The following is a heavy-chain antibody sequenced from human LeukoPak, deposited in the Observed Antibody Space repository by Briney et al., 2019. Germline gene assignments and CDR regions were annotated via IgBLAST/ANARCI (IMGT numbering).Heavy chain of an antibody. D-gene: IGHD3-3*01. Sequence: SETLSLTCAVYGGSFSGYYWSWIRQPPGKGLEWIGEINHSGSTNYNPSLKSRVTISVDTSKNQFSLKLSSVTAADTAVYYCARGQRVDFWSGYYPDYWGQGTLVTVSS. J-gene: IGHJ4*02. V-gene: IGHV4-34*01. CDR2: INHSGST. CDR3: ARGQRVDFWSGYYPDY. CDR1: GGSFSGYY.